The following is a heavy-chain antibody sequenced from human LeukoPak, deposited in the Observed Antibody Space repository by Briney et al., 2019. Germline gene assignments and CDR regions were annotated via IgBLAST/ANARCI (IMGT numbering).Heavy chain of an antibody. D-gene: IGHD1-7*01. CDR1: GFTFSDYA. Sequence: GGSLRLSCAASGFTFSDYAMHWVRQAPGKGLKWVAVISKDGSDKYYPGSVRGRFTISRDNSKNTIYLQMDSLRAEDTAIYYCARDYWWNYDYWGQGTLVTVSS. CDR2: ISKDGSDK. J-gene: IGHJ4*02. V-gene: IGHV3-30-3*01. CDR3: ARDYWWNYDY.